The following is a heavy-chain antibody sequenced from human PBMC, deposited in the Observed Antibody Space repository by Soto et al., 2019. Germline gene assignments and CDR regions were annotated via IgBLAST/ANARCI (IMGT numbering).Heavy chain of an antibody. CDR2: ISGSGGST. CDR3: AKCVKGLVRCGDFDY. Sequence: EVQLLESGGGLVQPGGSLRLSCAASGFTFSSYAMSWVRQAPGKGLEWVSAISGSGGSTYYADSVKGRFTISRDNSKNTLYLQMNSLRAEDTAVYYWAKCVKGLVRCGDFDYWGQGTLVTVSS. V-gene: IGHV3-23*01. CDR1: GFTFSSYA. D-gene: IGHD6-19*01. J-gene: IGHJ4*02.